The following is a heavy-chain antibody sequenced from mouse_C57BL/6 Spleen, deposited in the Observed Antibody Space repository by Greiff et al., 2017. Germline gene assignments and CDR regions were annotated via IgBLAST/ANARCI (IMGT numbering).Heavy chain of an antibody. CDR3: ARGPRSFYAMDY. V-gene: IGHV1-52*01. CDR1: GFTFTSYW. Sequence: QVQLQQPGAELVRPGSSVKLSCKASGFTFTSYWMHWVKQRPLQGLEWIGNINTSDSETHYNHKFKDKATFTVDKSSSTDYMQLSSRTSEDSAVYYCARGPRSFYAMDYWGQGTSVTVSS. J-gene: IGHJ4*01. CDR2: INTSDSET.